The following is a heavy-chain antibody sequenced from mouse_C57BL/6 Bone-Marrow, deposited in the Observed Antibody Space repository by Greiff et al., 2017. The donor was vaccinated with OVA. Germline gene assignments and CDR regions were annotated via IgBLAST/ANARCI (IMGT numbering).Heavy chain of an antibody. CDR1: GYTFTSYD. D-gene: IGHD2-1*01. CDR2: IYPRDGST. Sequence: VQLQESGPELVKPGASVKLSCKASGYTFTSYDINWVKQRPGQGLEWIGWIYPRDGSTKYNEKFKGKATLTVDTSSSTAYMELHSLTSEDSAVYFCAIYYGNFFFDYWGQGTTLTVSS. CDR3: AIYYGNFFFDY. J-gene: IGHJ2*01. V-gene: IGHV1-85*01.